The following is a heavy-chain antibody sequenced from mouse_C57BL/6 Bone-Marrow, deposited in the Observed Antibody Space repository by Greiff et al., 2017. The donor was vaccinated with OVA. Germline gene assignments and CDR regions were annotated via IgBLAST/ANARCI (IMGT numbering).Heavy chain of an antibody. J-gene: IGHJ4*01. CDR2: ISNGGGST. CDR3: ARQGDAMDY. V-gene: IGHV5-12*01. Sequence: EVNVVESGGGLVQPGGSLKLSCAASGFTFSDYYMYWVRQTPEKRLEWVAYISNGGGSTYYPDTVKGRFTISRDNAKNTLYLQMSRLKSEDTAMYYCARQGDAMDYWGQGTSVTVSS. CDR1: GFTFSDYY.